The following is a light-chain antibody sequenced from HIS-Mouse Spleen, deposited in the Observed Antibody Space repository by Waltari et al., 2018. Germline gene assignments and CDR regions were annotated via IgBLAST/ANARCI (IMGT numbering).Light chain of an antibody. CDR2: EVS. CDR1: SSDVGGYNY. CDR3: SSYAGSNNVV. V-gene: IGLV2-8*01. J-gene: IGLJ2*01. Sequence: QSALTQPRSVSGSPGQSVTIPCTGTSSDVGGYNYVSWYQQHPGKAPKLMIYEVSKRPSGVPDRFSGSKSGNTASLTVSGLQAEDEADYYCSSYAGSNNVVFGGGTKLTVL.